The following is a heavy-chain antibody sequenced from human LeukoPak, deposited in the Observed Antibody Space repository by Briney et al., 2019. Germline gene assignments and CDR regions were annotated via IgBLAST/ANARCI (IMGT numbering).Heavy chain of an antibody. Sequence: GASVKLSCKASGGTFSSYAISWVRQAPGQGLEWMGRIIPIFGTANYAQKFQGRVTITTDESTSTAYMELSSLRSEDTAVYYCATRPRPPYYDSSGYSVWGQGTLVTVSS. CDR3: ATRPRPPYYDSSGYSV. J-gene: IGHJ4*02. D-gene: IGHD3-22*01. V-gene: IGHV1-69*05. CDR2: IIPIFGTA. CDR1: GGTFSSYA.